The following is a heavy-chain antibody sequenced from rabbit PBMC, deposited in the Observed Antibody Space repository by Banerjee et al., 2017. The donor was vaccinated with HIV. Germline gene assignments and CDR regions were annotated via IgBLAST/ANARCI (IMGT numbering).Heavy chain of an antibody. CDR1: GFDFSSNA. J-gene: IGHJ4*01. V-gene: IGHV1S45*01. Sequence: QEQLVESGGGLVQPEGSLSLTCKASGFDFSSNAMCWVRQAPGKGLEWIGCIYSGSSGFTYYASWAKGRFTISKASSTTVTLQMTSLTAADTATYFCARRLYDDFNLWGQGTLVTVS. D-gene: IGHD2-1*01. CDR2: IYSGSSGFT. CDR3: ARRLYDDFNL.